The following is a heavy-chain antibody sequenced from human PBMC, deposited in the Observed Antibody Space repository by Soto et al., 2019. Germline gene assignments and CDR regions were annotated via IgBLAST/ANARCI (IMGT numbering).Heavy chain of an antibody. Sequence: SETLSLTCTVSGGSVSTGMKYWGWVRQPPGRALEFIGYMYKTGETLLNSSLKSRVTLSMETSKNQFSLTLSSVTAADTAVYFCMKAHESGDFLGMSVWGPGTTVTVSS. V-gene: IGHV4-61*01. CDR3: MKAHESGDFLGMSV. J-gene: IGHJ6*02. CDR1: GGSVSTGMKY. D-gene: IGHD3-10*01. CDR2: MYKTGET.